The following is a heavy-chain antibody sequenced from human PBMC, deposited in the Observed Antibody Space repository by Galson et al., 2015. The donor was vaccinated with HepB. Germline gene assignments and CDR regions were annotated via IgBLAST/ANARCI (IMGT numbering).Heavy chain of an antibody. D-gene: IGHD1-7*01. V-gene: IGHV1-2*06. CDR2: INPNSGGT. Sequence: VKVSCKASGYTFTGFHMHWVRQAPGQGLEWMGRINPNSGGTNYAQKFQGRVTMTRDSSISTAYMELSRLRSDDTAVYYCARGEELRNDAFDIWGQGTMVTVSS. CDR3: ARGEELRNDAFDI. J-gene: IGHJ3*02. CDR1: GYTFTGFH.